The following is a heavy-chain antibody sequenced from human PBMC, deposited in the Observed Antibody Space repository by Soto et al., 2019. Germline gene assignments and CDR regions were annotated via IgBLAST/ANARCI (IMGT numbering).Heavy chain of an antibody. J-gene: IGHJ6*02. D-gene: IGHD3-10*01. V-gene: IGHV3-23*01. Sequence: EVQLLESGGGLVQPGGSLRLSCAASGFTFSSYAMSWVRQAPGKGLEWVSAISGSGGSTYYADSVKGRFTISRDNSKNTLYLQMNSVRAEDTAVYYCAKDPSALVRGRPYYYGMDVWGQGTTVTVSS. CDR2: ISGSGGST. CDR3: AKDPSALVRGRPYYYGMDV. CDR1: GFTFSSYA.